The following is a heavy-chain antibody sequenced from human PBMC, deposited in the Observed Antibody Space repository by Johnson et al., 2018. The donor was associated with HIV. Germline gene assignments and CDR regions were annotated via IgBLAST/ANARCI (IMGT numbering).Heavy chain of an antibody. J-gene: IGHJ3*02. V-gene: IGHV3-53*02. Sequence: VQLVETGGGLIQPGGSLRVSCAASGFTVSSNYMSWVRQAPGKGLEWVSGFYSGGSTYYADSVKGRFIISRDNSKNTLYLQMNSLRVEDTAVYYCASGAYSSSLTFDIWGQ. CDR1: GFTVSSNY. CDR2: FYSGGST. CDR3: ASGAYSSSLTFDI. D-gene: IGHD6-6*01.